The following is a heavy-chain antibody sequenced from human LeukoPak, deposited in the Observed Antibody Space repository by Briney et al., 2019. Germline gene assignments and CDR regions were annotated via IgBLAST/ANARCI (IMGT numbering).Heavy chain of an antibody. J-gene: IGHJ5*02. V-gene: IGHV4-59*02. CDR2: IDYSGSP. CDR3: AREGYGSRSRDNWLDP. Sequence: SETLSLTCTVSGASVTTSYWSWLRQPPGKAPEWIGYIDYSGSPIYSPSLNSRVTISLDTSKNQFSLKLSSVTAADTAVYYCAREGYGSRSRDNWLDPWGQGTLVTVSS. CDR1: GASVTTSY. D-gene: IGHD3-10*01.